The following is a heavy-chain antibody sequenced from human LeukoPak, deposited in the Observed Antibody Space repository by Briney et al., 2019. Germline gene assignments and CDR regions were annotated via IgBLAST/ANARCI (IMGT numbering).Heavy chain of an antibody. V-gene: IGHV1-18*01. D-gene: IGHD3-10*01. Sequence: GASVTVSCKASGGTFSSYAISWVRQAPGQGVEGMGWISAYNGNTKYAQKLQGRVTMTTDTSTSTAYMELRSLRSDDTAVYYCARDRTRITMVRGVIIPPFDYWGQGTLVTVSS. CDR2: ISAYNGNT. CDR1: GGTFSSYA. CDR3: ARDRTRITMVRGVIIPPFDY. J-gene: IGHJ4*02.